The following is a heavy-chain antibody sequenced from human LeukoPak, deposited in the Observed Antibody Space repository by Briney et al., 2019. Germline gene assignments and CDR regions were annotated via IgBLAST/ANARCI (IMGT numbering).Heavy chain of an antibody. D-gene: IGHD2-15*01. V-gene: IGHV4-59*08. CDR1: GGSISSYY. CDR3: ARLEANAVVAANWFDP. CDR2: IYYSGST. Sequence: SETLSLTCTVSGGSISSYYWSWIRQPPGKGLEWIGYIYYSGSTNYNPSLKSRVTISVDTSKNQFSLKLSSVTAADTAVYYCARLEANAVVAANWFDPWGQGTLVTVSS. J-gene: IGHJ5*02.